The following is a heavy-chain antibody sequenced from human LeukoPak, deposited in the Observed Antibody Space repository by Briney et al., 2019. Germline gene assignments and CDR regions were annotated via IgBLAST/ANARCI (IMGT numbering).Heavy chain of an antibody. CDR1: GGSISSSTYY. CDR2: IYYSGST. V-gene: IGHV4-39*07. CDR3: ARVAITMIVPNNWFDP. Sequence: PSETLSLTCTVSGGSISSSTYYWGWIRPPPGKGLESLMRIYYSGSTSYNPSLKSRVTMSVDTSKNQFSLKLSSVTAADTAVYYCARVAITMIVPNNWFDPWGQGTLVTVSS. D-gene: IGHD3-22*01. J-gene: IGHJ5*02.